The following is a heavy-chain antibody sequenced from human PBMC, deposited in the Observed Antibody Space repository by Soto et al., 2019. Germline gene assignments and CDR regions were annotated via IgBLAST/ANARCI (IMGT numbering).Heavy chain of an antibody. V-gene: IGHV3-11*01. Sequence: GGSLRLSCAASGFTFSDYYMSWTRQAPGKGLEWVSYISSSGSIIYYADSVKGRFTISRDNAKNSLYLQMNSLRAEDTAVYYCARDQGYYESSGYFDYWGPGTLVTVSS. CDR2: ISSSGSII. CDR3: ARDQGYYESSGYFDY. CDR1: GFTFSDYY. J-gene: IGHJ4*02. D-gene: IGHD3-22*01.